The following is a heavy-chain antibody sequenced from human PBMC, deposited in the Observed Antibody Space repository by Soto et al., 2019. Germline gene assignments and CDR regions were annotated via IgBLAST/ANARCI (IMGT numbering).Heavy chain of an antibody. Sequence: ASVKVSCKASGYTFTSYAMHWVRQAPGQRLEWMGWINAGNGNTKYSQKFQGRVTITRDTSASTAYMELSSLRSEDTAVYYCASEYCSGGGCPLYYGMDVWGQGTMVTVSS. V-gene: IGHV1-3*01. D-gene: IGHD2-15*01. CDR3: ASEYCSGGGCPLYYGMDV. J-gene: IGHJ6*02. CDR2: INAGNGNT. CDR1: GYTFTSYA.